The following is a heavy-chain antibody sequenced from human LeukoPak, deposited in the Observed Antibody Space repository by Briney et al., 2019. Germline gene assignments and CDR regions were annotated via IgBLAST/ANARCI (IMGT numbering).Heavy chain of an antibody. CDR3: ARDVKTYYYDSSGYYFDY. CDR2: IRTYNDNT. D-gene: IGHD3-22*01. J-gene: IGHJ4*02. Sequence: ASVKVSCKASGYTFTSHGISGVRQAPGQGLEWMGWIRTYNDNTHYAPKIQGGVTMTTDTSTRTAYMELRSLRSDDTAVYYCARDVKTYYYDSSGYYFDYWGQGTLVTVAS. V-gene: IGHV1-18*01. CDR1: GYTFTSHG.